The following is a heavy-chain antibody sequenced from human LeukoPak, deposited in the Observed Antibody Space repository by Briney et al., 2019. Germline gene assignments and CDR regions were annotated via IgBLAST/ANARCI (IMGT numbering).Heavy chain of an antibody. CDR1: GFTFSSYA. D-gene: IGHD2-15*01. CDR2: ISASGYST. CDR3: AKDHCSGGSCYPFDY. Sequence: PGGSLRLSCAASGFTFSSYAMSWVRQAPGKGLEWVSGISASGYSTYYADSVKGRFTISRDNSKNTLYLQMSSLRAEDTAVYFCAKDHCSGGSCYPFDYWGQGTLVTVSS. V-gene: IGHV3-23*01. J-gene: IGHJ4*02.